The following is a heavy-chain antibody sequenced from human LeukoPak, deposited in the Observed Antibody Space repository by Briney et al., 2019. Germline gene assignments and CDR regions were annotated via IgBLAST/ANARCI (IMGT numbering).Heavy chain of an antibody. V-gene: IGHV3-33*01. D-gene: IGHD2-15*01. J-gene: IGHJ4*02. Sequence: GRSLRLSCAASGFTFSSYGMHWVRQAPGKGLEWVAVIWYDGSNKYYADSVKGRFTISRDNSKNTLYLQMNSLRSEDTAVYYCARAKYCSGGSCYFDYWGQGTLVTVSS. CDR2: IWYDGSNK. CDR1: GFTFSSYG. CDR3: ARAKYCSGGSCYFDY.